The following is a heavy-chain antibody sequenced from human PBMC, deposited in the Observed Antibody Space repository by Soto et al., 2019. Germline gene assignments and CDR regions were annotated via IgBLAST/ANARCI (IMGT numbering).Heavy chain of an antibody. Sequence: XETLSLTCAVYGWSFSGYYWSWIRQPPGKGLDWIGEINHSGSTNYNPSLKSRVTISVDTSKNQFSLKLSSVTAADTAVYYCARGVPNYDFWSGDYYYYYGMDVWGQGTTVTVSS. D-gene: IGHD3-3*01. CDR2: INHSGST. V-gene: IGHV4-34*01. J-gene: IGHJ6*02. CDR1: GWSFSGYY. CDR3: ARGVPNYDFWSGDYYYYYGMDV.